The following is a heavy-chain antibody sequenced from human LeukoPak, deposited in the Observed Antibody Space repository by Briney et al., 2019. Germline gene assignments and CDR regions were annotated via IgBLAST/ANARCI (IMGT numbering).Heavy chain of an antibody. CDR1: GFTFSSYW. CDR3: ARVDDHKPGRRITIFGVVTAYYYGMDV. D-gene: IGHD3-3*01. J-gene: IGHJ6*02. Sequence: GESLRLSCAASGFTFSSYWMSWVRQAPGKGLEWVANIKQDGSEKYYVDSVEGRFTISRDNAKNSLYLQMNSLRAEDTAVYYCARVDDHKPGRRITIFGVVTAYYYGMDVWGQGTTVTVSS. V-gene: IGHV3-7*01. CDR2: IKQDGSEK.